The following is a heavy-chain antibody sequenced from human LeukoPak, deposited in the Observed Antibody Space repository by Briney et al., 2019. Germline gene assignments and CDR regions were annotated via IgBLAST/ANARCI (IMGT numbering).Heavy chain of an antibody. J-gene: IGHJ4*02. CDR3: AKDFWSVDTAMVFDY. CDR1: GFTFSSYA. V-gene: IGHV3-30*04. CDR2: ISYDGSNK. D-gene: IGHD5-18*01. Sequence: PGGSLRLSCAASGFTFSSYAMHWVRQAPGKGLEWVAVISYDGSNKYYADSVKGRFTISRDNSKNTLYLQMNSLRAEDTAVYYCAKDFWSVDTAMVFDYWGQGTLVTVSS.